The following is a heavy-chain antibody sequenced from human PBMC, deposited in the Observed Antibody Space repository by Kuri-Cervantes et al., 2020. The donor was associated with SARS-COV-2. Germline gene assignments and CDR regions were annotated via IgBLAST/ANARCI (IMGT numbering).Heavy chain of an antibody. CDR3: ARDTGGTMIYYYYYYGMDV. CDR2: IKQDGSEK. D-gene: IGHD2-8*02. J-gene: IGHJ6*02. CDR1: GFVFDFYE. V-gene: IGHV3-7*01. Sequence: GESLKISCLTSGFVFDFYEMNRVRQAPGKGLEWVANIKQDGSEKYYVDSVKGRFTISRDNAKNSLYLQMNSLRAEDMAVYYCARDTGGTMIYYYYYYGMDVWGQGTTVTVSS.